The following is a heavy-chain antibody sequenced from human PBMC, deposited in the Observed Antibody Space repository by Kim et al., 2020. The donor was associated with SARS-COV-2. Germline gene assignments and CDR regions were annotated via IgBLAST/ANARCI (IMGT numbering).Heavy chain of an antibody. J-gene: IGHJ4*02. CDR3: ARAPPGPYDDYDNDSTW. V-gene: IGHV4-30-2*01. D-gene: IGHD4-17*01. CDR2: IYPGGST. CDR1: GGSFNDGGYA. Sequence: TLSLTCTVSGGSFNDGGYAWNWIRQTPGKGLEWIGYIYPGGSTHYNPSLQSRVAISVDTSKEQFSLRLTSVTAADTAVYFCARAPPGPYDDYDNDSTWWGQGILVTVSS.